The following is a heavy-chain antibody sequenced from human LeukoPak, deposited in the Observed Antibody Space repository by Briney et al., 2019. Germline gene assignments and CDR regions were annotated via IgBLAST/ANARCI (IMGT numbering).Heavy chain of an antibody. D-gene: IGHD2-2*01. CDR3: ARTPAAPPYYYMDV. CDR1: GGSISSYY. V-gene: IGHV4-59*01. CDR2: IYYSGST. J-gene: IGHJ6*03. Sequence: SETLSLTCTVSGGSISSYYWSWIRQPPGKGLEWIGYIYYSGSTNYNPSLRRRVTISVDTSRNQFSLQLNSVTAADTAVYYCARTPAAPPYYYMDVWGKGTTVTVSS.